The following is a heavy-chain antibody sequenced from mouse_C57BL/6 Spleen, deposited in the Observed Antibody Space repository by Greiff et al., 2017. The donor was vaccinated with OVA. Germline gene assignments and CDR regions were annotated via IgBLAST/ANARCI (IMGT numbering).Heavy chain of an antibody. Sequence: QVQLQQPGAELVKPGASVQLSCKASGYTFTSYWMHWVKQRPGQGLEWIGMIHPNSGSTNYNEKFKSKATLTVDKSSSTAYMQLSSLTSEDSAVYYCARGYYGSSYWYFDVWGTGTTVTVSS. CDR1: GYTFTSYW. CDR2: IHPNSGST. V-gene: IGHV1-64*01. D-gene: IGHD1-1*01. CDR3: ARGYYGSSYWYFDV. J-gene: IGHJ1*03.